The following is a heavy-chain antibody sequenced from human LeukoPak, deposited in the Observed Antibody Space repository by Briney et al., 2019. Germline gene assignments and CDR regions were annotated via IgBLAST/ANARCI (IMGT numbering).Heavy chain of an antibody. V-gene: IGHV4-31*03. CDR1: GGSISSGGYY. CDR2: IYYSGST. D-gene: IGHD3-22*01. Sequence: SETLSLTCTVSGGSISSGGYYWSWIRQHPGKGLEWIGYIYYSGSTHYNPSLKSRVTISVDTSKNQFSLKLSSVTAADTAVYYCARDSSGYFHDYWGQGTLVTVSS. CDR3: ARDSSGYFHDY. J-gene: IGHJ4*02.